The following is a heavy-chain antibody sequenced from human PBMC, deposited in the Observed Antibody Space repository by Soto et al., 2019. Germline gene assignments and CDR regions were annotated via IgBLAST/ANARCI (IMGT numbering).Heavy chain of an antibody. D-gene: IGHD1-26*01. J-gene: IGHJ6*02. Sequence: SETLSLTCTVSGGSISSGGYYWGWIRQHPGKGLEWIGYIYYSGSTYYNPSLKSRVTISVDTPKNQFSLKLSSVTAADTAVYYCARERGDYYYYGMDVWGQGTTVTVSS. CDR1: GGSISSGGYY. CDR2: IYYSGST. V-gene: IGHV4-31*03. CDR3: ARERGDYYYYGMDV.